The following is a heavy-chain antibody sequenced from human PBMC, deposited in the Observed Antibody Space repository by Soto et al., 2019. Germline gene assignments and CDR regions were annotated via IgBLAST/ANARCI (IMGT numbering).Heavy chain of an antibody. V-gene: IGHV3-7*01. CDR1: GLNLSGYR. CDR2: IMPDGSDR. D-gene: IGHD2-2*01. CDR3: ARVAYANGWILDY. Sequence: QPLRGASCGLNLSGYRRKWFSSIPGKGLERVVNIMPDGSDRYYVDSGTRRFTISRDNAKNLLYLQMNSLRGEETAVYFWARVAYANGWILDYWGQGSLV. J-gene: IGHJ4*01.